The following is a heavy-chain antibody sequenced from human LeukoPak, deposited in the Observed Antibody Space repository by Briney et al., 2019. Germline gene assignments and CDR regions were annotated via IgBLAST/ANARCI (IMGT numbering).Heavy chain of an antibody. D-gene: IGHD6-19*01. J-gene: IGHJ5*02. Sequence: ASVNVSCKASGYTFTSYYMHWVRQAPGQGLEWMGIINPSGGSTSYAQKFQGRVTMTRDTSTSTVYMELSSLRSEDTAVYYCANLAGVVAGLDPWGQGTLVTVSS. CDR2: INPSGGST. CDR1: GYTFTSYY. CDR3: ANLAGVVAGLDP. V-gene: IGHV1-46*01.